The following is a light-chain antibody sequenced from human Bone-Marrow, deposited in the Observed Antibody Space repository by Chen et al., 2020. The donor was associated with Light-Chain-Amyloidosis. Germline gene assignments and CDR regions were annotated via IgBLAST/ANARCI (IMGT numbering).Light chain of an antibody. CDR2: WAS. CDR3: HQYYTTPQT. Sequence: DIVMTQSPDSLAVSLRERGTINCRSSQSVLYSSNNQNYLTWYQQKPGQPPKLLIYWASTRESGVPDRFSGSGSGTDFTLTINTLQAEDVAVYYCHQYYTTPQTFGQGTRVEIK. J-gene: IGKJ1*01. CDR1: QSVLYSSNNQNY. V-gene: IGKV4-1*01.